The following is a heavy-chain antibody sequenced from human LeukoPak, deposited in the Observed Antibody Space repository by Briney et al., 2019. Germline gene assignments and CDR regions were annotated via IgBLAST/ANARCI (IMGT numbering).Heavy chain of an antibody. D-gene: IGHD4-17*01. CDR2: INHSGST. Sequence: PSETLSLTCAVYGGSFSGYYWSWIRQPPGKGLEWIGEINHSGSTNYNPSLKSRVTISVDTSKNQFSLKLSSVTAADTAVYYCARQTTFDYWGRGTLVTVSS. CDR3: ARQTTFDY. J-gene: IGHJ4*02. CDR1: GGSFSGYY. V-gene: IGHV4-34*01.